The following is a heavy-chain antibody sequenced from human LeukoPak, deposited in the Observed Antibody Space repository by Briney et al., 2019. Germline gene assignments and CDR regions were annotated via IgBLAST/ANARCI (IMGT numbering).Heavy chain of an antibody. CDR3: ARVIQQQLVHGYDP. J-gene: IGHJ5*02. V-gene: IGHV1-18*01. D-gene: IGHD6-13*01. Sequence: ASVKVSCKASGYTFTSYGISWVRQAPGQGLEWMGWISAYNGNTNYAQKLQGRVTMTTDTSTSTAYMELRSLRSDDTAVYYCARVIQQQLVHGYDPWGQGTLVTVSS. CDR1: GYTFTSYG. CDR2: ISAYNGNT.